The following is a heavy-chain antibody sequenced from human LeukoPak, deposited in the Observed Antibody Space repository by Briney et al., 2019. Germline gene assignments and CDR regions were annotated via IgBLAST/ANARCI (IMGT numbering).Heavy chain of an antibody. CDR2: ISDSGGST. Sequence: GGSPRLSCAASGFTFSSYAMSWVRQAPGKGLEWVSTISDSGGSTYYADSVKGRFTISRDNSKNTLYLQMNSLRAEDTAVYYCAKSITIFAVVTGFDYWGQGTLVTVSS. V-gene: IGHV3-23*01. CDR3: AKSITIFAVVTGFDY. D-gene: IGHD3-3*01. CDR1: GFTFSSYA. J-gene: IGHJ4*02.